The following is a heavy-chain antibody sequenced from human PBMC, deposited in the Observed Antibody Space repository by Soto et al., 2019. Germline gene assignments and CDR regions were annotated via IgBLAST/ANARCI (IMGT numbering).Heavy chain of an antibody. Sequence: QVQLVQSGPEMKKPGSSVKVSCKASGGIFSIYTINWVRQAPGQGLEYMGGISPTFGPANYAQRFQGRVTITADESTSTAYMELSSLGSEDTAVYYCARDPHRGYYYGMDVWGQGTTVTVSS. D-gene: IGHD3-3*01. CDR1: GGIFSIYT. V-gene: IGHV1-69*12. CDR3: ARDPHRGYYYGMDV. CDR2: ISPTFGPA. J-gene: IGHJ6*02.